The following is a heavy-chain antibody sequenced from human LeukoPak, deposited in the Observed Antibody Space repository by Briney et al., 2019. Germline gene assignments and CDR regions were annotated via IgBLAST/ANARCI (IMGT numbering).Heavy chain of an antibody. CDR1: GFTFSSYA. Sequence: GGSLRLSCAASGFTFSSYAMSWVRQAPGKGLEWVSAISGSSGPTHYADSVKGRFTISRDNSKNTLYLQMNSLGAEDTAVYYCAKGATMIGWYFDYWGQGTLVTVSS. D-gene: IGHD3-22*01. CDR2: ISGSSGPT. V-gene: IGHV3-23*01. CDR3: AKGATMIGWYFDY. J-gene: IGHJ4*02.